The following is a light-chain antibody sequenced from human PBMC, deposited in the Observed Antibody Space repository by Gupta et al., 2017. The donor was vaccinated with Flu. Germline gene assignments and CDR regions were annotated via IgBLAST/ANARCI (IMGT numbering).Light chain of an antibody. V-gene: IGLV2-18*02. CDR3: SSYTSTSTLV. Sequence: GGSYNRVSWYQQAPGTAPKLIIYEVSNRPSGVPDRFSGSKSGNTASLTISGLQAEDEADYYCSSYTSTSTLVFGGGTKLTVL. CDR1: GGSYNR. CDR2: EVS. J-gene: IGLJ3*02.